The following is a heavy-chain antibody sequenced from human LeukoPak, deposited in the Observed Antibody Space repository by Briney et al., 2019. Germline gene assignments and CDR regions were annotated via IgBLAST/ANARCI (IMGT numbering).Heavy chain of an antibody. V-gene: IGHV4-59*08. Sequence: KSSENLSLTCTVSDDSITSHYWNWIRQPPGRGLEWIGFVYHRGDTNYNPSLKSRVTMSIDTSKNQFSLNLYSMTAADTAVYYCAALNYDSSGYAEYFQHWGQGTLVTVSS. D-gene: IGHD3-22*01. CDR2: VYHRGDT. CDR1: DDSITSHY. CDR3: AALNYDSSGYAEYFQH. J-gene: IGHJ1*01.